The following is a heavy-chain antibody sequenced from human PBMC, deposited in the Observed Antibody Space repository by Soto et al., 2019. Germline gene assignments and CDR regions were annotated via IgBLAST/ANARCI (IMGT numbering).Heavy chain of an antibody. D-gene: IGHD5-12*01. J-gene: IGHJ4*02. Sequence: PSETLSLTCTVSGGSISSYYWSWIRQPPGKGLEWIGYIYYSGSTNYNPSLKSRVTISVDTSKNQFSLKLSSVTAADTAVYYCASRTAKKYSGYDYYFDYWGQGTLVTVSS. CDR3: ASRTAKKYSGYDYYFDY. V-gene: IGHV4-59*08. CDR2: IYYSGST. CDR1: GGSISSYY.